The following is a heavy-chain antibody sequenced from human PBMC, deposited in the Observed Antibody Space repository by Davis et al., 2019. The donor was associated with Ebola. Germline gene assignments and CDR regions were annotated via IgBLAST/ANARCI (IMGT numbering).Heavy chain of an antibody. CDR1: GFTFSSYT. CDR2: ISHDGGNQYYADSSNK. CDR3: ARDATYYFDSSGYYTAPNDAFDI. J-gene: IGHJ3*02. V-gene: IGHV3-30*01. Sequence: PGGSLRLSCAASGFTFSSYTMHWVRQAPGKGLKWVALISHDGGNQYYADSSNKSYADSVKGRFTISRDDSKNTLYLQMNSLGAEDTAVYYCARDATYYFDSSGYYTAPNDAFDIWGQGTMVTVSS. D-gene: IGHD3-22*01.